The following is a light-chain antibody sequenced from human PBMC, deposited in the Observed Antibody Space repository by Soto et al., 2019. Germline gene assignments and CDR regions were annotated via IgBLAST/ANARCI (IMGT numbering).Light chain of an antibody. Sequence: QSALTQPAFVSGSRGQSITISCTGTSDDVGTYNLVSWYQQHPGKAPKLMLYEGSKRPSGVSNRFSGSKSGNTASLTISGLQAEDEANYYCSSFTSSSTLVFGGGTKLTVL. V-gene: IGLV2-14*02. CDR1: SDDVGTYNL. CDR2: EGS. J-gene: IGLJ2*01. CDR3: SSFTSSSTLV.